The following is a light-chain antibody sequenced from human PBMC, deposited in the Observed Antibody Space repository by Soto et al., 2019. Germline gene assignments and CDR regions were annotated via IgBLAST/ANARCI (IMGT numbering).Light chain of an antibody. CDR2: DVS. J-gene: IGLJ1*01. CDR1: SSDIGGYKY. CDR3: SSYTGGSTYV. Sequence: HSDLTQPASGSGSPGQSITISCTRTSSDIGGYKYVSWYQQHPGKAPKLMIYDVSNRPSGVSNRFSGSKSGNTATLTISGLQGEDEAEYYCSSYTGGSTYVFGTGTKVTVL. V-gene: IGLV2-14*01.